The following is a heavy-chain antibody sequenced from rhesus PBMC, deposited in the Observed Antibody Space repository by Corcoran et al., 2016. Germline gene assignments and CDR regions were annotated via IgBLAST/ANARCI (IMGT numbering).Heavy chain of an antibody. CDR2: ISGGSGST. Sequence: QVQLQESGPGLVKPSETLSLTCAVSGYSINSGFYWVWIRQPPGKGLEYIASISGGSGSTNYNPSLKSRCNISKDMSKNQFSLKLTAVTAADTAVYYCARHGLTGGFDYWGQGVLVTVSS. CDR3: ARHGLTGGFDY. V-gene: IGHV4-99*01. J-gene: IGHJ4*01. D-gene: IGHD7-45*01. CDR1: GYSINSGFY.